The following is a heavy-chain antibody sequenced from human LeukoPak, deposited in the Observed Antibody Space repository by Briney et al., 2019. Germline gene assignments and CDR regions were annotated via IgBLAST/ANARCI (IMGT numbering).Heavy chain of an antibody. Sequence: PGGSLRLSCAASGFTFDIFGMNWVRQAPGKGLEWVSSISTTIGNTYYADPVKGRFTISRDNSKNTLYLQMNSLRVDDTAIYYCAKGTVRFLEWGQRGYFDYWGQGTLVTVSS. CDR1: GFTFDIFG. CDR3: AKGTVRFLEWGQRGYFDY. J-gene: IGHJ4*02. CDR2: ISTTIGNT. V-gene: IGHV3-23*01. D-gene: IGHD3-3*01.